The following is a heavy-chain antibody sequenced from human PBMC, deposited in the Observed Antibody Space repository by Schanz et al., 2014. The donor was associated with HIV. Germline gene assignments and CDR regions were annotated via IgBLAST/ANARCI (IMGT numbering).Heavy chain of an antibody. J-gene: IGHJ6*02. Sequence: EVQLVESGGGLVQPGRSLRLSCAASGFRFSRYSMNWVRQAPGKGLEWISYISSSGRTIYYADSVKGRFTISRDNAKNSLYLQMNSLRDEDTAVYYCARASFDTNSTNSIIHGMDVWGQGTTVTVSS. V-gene: IGHV3-48*02. D-gene: IGHD2-2*02. CDR1: GFRFSRYS. CDR2: ISSSGRTI. CDR3: ARASFDTNSTNSIIHGMDV.